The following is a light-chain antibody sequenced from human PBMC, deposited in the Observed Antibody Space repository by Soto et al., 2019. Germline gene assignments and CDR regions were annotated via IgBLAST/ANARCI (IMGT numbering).Light chain of an antibody. CDR2: GAS. J-gene: IGKJ3*01. Sequence: EIVLTPSPGTLSLSPVERATLSCRASQSVSISYLVWYQQKPGQAPRLLIYGASSRATGIQDRFSGSGSGKDFTFTFSRLQPEDFAVYYCQQYVSSRFTFGPGTKVEIK. CDR3: QQYVSSRFT. CDR1: QSVSISY. V-gene: IGKV3-20*01.